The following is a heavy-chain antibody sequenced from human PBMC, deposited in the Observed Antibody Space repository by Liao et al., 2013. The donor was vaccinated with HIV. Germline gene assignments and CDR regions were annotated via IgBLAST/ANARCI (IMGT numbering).Heavy chain of an antibody. CDR3: ARTPLLLSRKVLRFLPLFDY. CDR2: IYKSGTT. CDR1: GGSISSDSYY. D-gene: IGHD3-3*01. Sequence: QVHLQESGPGLVKPSQTLSLTCTVSGGSISSDSYYWSWIRQPAGKGLEWIGRIYKSGTTNYNPSLKSRVSISLDTSKNQFFLKLSSVTAADTAVYYCARTPLLLSRKVLRFLPLFDYWGQGTLVTVSS. J-gene: IGHJ4*02. V-gene: IGHV4-61*02.